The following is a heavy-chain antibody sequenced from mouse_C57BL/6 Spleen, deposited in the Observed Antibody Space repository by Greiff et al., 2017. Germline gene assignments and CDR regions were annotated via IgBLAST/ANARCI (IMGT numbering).Heavy chain of an antibody. CDR2: ISSGSSTI. V-gene: IGHV5-17*01. Sequence: VQLKESGGGLVKPGGSLKLSCAASGFTFSDYGMHWVRQAPEKGLEWVAYISSGSSTIYYADTVKGRFTISRDNAKNTLFLQMTSLRSEDTAMYYCARGGYYSPWFAYWGQGTLVTVSA. CDR3: ARGGYYSPWFAY. J-gene: IGHJ3*01. D-gene: IGHD2-3*01. CDR1: GFTFSDYG.